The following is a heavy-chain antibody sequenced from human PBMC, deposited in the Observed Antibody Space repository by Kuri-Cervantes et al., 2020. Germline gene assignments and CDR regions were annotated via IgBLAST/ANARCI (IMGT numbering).Heavy chain of an antibody. CDR2: ISSSSSYI. D-gene: IGHD3-10*01. J-gene: IGHJ6*02. V-gene: IGHV3-21*04. CDR1: GFTFNYYW. Sequence: GGSLRLSCAASGFTFNYYWMTWVRQAPGKGLEWVSSISSSSSYIYYADSVKGRFTISRDNAKNSLYLQMNSLRAEDTAVYYCARWGGGYYYYGMDVWGQGTTVTVSS. CDR3: ARWGGGYYYYGMDV.